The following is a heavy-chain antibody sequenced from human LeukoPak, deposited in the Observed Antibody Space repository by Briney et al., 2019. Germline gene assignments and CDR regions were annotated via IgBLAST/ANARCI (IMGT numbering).Heavy chain of an antibody. CDR3: AKGRRTVTTYSDY. V-gene: IGHV3-30*18. Sequence: PGRSLRLSCAASGFTFSSYGMHWVRQAPGKGLEWVAVISYDGSNKYYADSVEGRFTISRDNSKNTLYLQMNSLRAEDTAVYYCAKGRRTVTTYSDYWGQGTLVTVSS. CDR1: GFTFSSYG. CDR2: ISYDGSNK. J-gene: IGHJ4*02. D-gene: IGHD4-17*01.